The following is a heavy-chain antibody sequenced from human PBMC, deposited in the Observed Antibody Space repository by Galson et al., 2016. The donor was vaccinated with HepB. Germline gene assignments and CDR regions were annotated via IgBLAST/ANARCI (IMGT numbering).Heavy chain of an antibody. CDR3: ARAYDFWSGRYYYALDV. CDR2: IYSADTGGTT. V-gene: IGHV3-53*04. Sequence: SLRLSCAASGFTVNRNYMTWVRQAPGKGLEWVSVIYSADTGGTTKYADSVKGRFTISRHNSKNTLYLQMSSLRHEDTAVYYCARAYDFWSGRYYYALDVWGQGTTVTVS. CDR1: GFTVNRNY. J-gene: IGHJ6*02. D-gene: IGHD3-3*01.